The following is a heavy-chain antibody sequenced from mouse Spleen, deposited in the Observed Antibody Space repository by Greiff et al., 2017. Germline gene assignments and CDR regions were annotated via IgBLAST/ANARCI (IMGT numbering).Heavy chain of an antibody. CDR2: INPSTGGT. Sequence: EVKVVESGPELVKPGASVKISCKASGYSFTGYYMNWVKQSPEKSLEWIGEINPSTGGTTYNQKFKAKATLTVDKSSSTAYMQLKSLTSEDSAVYYCARGYSNYDYFDYWGQGTTLTVSS. V-gene: IGHV1-42*01. J-gene: IGHJ2*01. CDR3: ARGYSNYDYFDY. D-gene: IGHD2-5*01. CDR1: GYSFTGYY.